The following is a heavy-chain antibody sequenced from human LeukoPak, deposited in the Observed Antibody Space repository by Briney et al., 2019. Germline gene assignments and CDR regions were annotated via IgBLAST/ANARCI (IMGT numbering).Heavy chain of an antibody. CDR1: GYSFTSYW. CDR2: IYPGDSDT. D-gene: IGHD6-13*01. V-gene: IGHV5-51*01. J-gene: IGHJ3*02. CDR3: ARHLAAAGPGDAFDI. Sequence: GESLKISCKGSGYSFTSYWIGWVRQVPGKGLEWMGIIYPGDSDTRYSPSFQGQVTISADKSISTAYLQWSSLKASDTAMYYCARHLAAAGPGDAFDIWGQGTMVTVSS.